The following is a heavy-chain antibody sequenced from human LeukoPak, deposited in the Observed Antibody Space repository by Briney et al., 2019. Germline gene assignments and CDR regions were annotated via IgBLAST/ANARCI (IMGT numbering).Heavy chain of an antibody. D-gene: IGHD3-10*01. V-gene: IGHV1-18*01. CDR1: GYTFTSYG. CDR3: ARGLYGSGSYYNVPFDP. J-gene: IGHJ5*02. Sequence: ASVKVSCKASGYTFTSYGISWVRQAPGQGLEWMGWISAYSGNTNYAQKLQGRVTMTTDTSTSTAYMELRSLRSDDTAVYYCARGLYGSGSYYNVPFDPWGQGTLVTVSS. CDR2: ISAYSGNT.